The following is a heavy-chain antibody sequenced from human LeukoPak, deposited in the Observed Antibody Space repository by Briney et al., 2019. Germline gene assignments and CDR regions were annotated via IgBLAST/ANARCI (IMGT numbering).Heavy chain of an antibody. CDR2: ISYDGSNK. V-gene: IGHV3-30*04. J-gene: IGHJ6*02. CDR1: GFTFSSYA. CDR3: ARGERSGSMDV. D-gene: IGHD5-24*01. Sequence: PGGSLRLSCAASGFTFSSYAMHWVRQAPGKGLEWVAVISYDGSNKYYADSVKGRFTISRDNSKNTLYLQMNSLRAEDTAVYYCARGERSGSMDVWGQGTTVTVS.